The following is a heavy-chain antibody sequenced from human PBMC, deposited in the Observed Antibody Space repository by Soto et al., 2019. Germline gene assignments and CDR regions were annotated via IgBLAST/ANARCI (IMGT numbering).Heavy chain of an antibody. CDR3: AKEMYPRTVLDSSSPWGDY. CDR1: GITFTTYG. CDR2: VSYDGSHK. J-gene: IGHJ4*02. V-gene: IGHV3-30*18. D-gene: IGHD6-6*01. Sequence: QVQLVQSGGGVIQPGKSLRLSCAASGITFTTYGMHWVRQTPGKGLEWVAGVSYDGSHKYYADSVKGRFTISRDDSKNTLYLQMNSLRVEATAVYYCAKEMYPRTVLDSSSPWGDYWGQGTLVTVSS.